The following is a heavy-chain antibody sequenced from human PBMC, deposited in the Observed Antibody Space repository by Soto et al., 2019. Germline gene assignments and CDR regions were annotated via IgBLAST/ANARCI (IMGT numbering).Heavy chain of an antibody. Sequence: QVQLVQSGAEVKKPGSSVRVSCTASGDTFNFYTISWVRQVPGQGPEWMGRIIPMLGMSNYAQKFQGRVTITADKSTSTVYMNLSGLTSADAAVYYYATNYGSGSTHFDYWGQGTLVTVSS. CDR1: GDTFNFYT. V-gene: IGHV1-69*02. J-gene: IGHJ4*02. CDR3: ATNYGSGSTHFDY. D-gene: IGHD3-10*01. CDR2: IIPMLGMS.